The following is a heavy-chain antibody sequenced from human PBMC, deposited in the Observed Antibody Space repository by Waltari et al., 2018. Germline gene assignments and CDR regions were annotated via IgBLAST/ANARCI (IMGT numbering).Heavy chain of an antibody. CDR2: INPNSGDT. D-gene: IGHD3-10*01. CDR1: GYTFTDYH. CDR3: ARVANYYDFDY. J-gene: IGHJ4*02. Sequence: QVQLVQSGPEVQKPGASLMVSCKASGYTFTDYHIHWVRQAPGQGLEWMGWINPNSGDTNFAQKFQGRLTMTGDTSITTAYMELNRLKSDDTAVYYCARVANYYDFDYWGQGTLVTVSS. V-gene: IGHV1-2*02.